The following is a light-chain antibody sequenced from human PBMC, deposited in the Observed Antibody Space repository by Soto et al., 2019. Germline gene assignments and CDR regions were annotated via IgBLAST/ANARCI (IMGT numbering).Light chain of an antibody. Sequence: DIQMTQSPSSLSASVGDRVTITCRASQTFSNFLNWYQQKPGKAPKLLVHGASSLQSGVPSRFSGSGSGTDFTLTITSLQPEDSATYYYQQSYSTPYTFGQGTKLQIK. CDR2: GAS. V-gene: IGKV1-39*01. CDR3: QQSYSTPYT. J-gene: IGKJ2*01. CDR1: QTFSNF.